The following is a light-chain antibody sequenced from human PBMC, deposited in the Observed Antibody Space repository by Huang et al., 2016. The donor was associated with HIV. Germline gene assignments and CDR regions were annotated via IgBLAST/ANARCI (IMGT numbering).Light chain of an antibody. Sequence: EIVMTQSPATLSVSPGDRVTLSCRASQGIDSNVAWYQQKPGQSPRLLIFAASTRATGIPARFSGSGSGTEFTLTISSLQSEDFAIYYCQQHNNWPLTFGGGTRVVIK. CDR3: QQHNNWPLT. CDR1: QGIDSN. J-gene: IGKJ4*01. CDR2: AAS. V-gene: IGKV3-15*01.